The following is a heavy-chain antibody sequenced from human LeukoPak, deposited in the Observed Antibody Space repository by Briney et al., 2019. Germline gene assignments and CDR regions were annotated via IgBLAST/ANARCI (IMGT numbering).Heavy chain of an antibody. J-gene: IGHJ4*02. V-gene: IGHV6-1*01. CDR3: ARGSSSSPFDY. D-gene: IGHD6-6*01. CDR1: GYSVSSNSAA. CDR2: TYYRPKWYN. Sequence: SQTLSLTCAISGYSVSSNSAALNWIRQSPSRGLQWLGRTYYRPKWYNDYAVSVKSRITINPDTSKNQFSLQLNSVTPEDTAVYYCARGSSSSPFDYWGQGTLVTVSS.